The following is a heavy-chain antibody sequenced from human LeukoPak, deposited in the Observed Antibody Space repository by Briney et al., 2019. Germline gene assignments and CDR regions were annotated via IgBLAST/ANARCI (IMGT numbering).Heavy chain of an antibody. CDR3: ARVAPPGYSYGFVYYFDY. CDR1: GYTFTSYG. D-gene: IGHD5-18*01. V-gene: IGHV1-18*01. CDR2: ISAYNGNT. Sequence: GASVKVSCKASGYTFTSYGISWVRQAPGQGLEWMGWISAYNGNTNYAQKLQGRVTMTTDTSTSTAYMELRSLRSDDTAVYYCARVAPPGYSYGFVYYFDYWGQGTLVTVSS. J-gene: IGHJ4*02.